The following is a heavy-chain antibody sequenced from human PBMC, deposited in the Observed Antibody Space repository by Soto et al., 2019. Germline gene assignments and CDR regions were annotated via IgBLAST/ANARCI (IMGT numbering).Heavy chain of an antibody. CDR2: ISYDGSNK. CDR1: GFTFSSYG. D-gene: IGHD5-18*01. J-gene: IGHJ6*02. V-gene: IGHV3-30*18. CDR3: AKDILDTAMVTEYYYYGMDV. Sequence: GGSLRLSCAASGFTFSSYGMHWVRQAPGKGLEWVAVISYDGSNKYYADSVKGRFTISRDNSKNTLYLQMNSLRAEDTAVYYCAKDILDTAMVTEYYYYGMDVWGQGTTVTVS.